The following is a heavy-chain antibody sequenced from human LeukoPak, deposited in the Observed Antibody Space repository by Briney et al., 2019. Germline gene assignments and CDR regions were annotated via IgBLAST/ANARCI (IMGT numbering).Heavy chain of an antibody. CDR1: GFTFSSYA. Sequence: GGPLGLSCAASGFTFSSYAMSWVRQAPGKGLEWVSTISSSGGSTYYADSVKGRFTISRDNSKNTLYLQMNSLRAEDTAVYYCATQYTTPVYRYFDYWGQGTLVTVSS. CDR3: ATQYTTPVYRYFDY. J-gene: IGHJ4*02. V-gene: IGHV3-23*01. CDR2: ISSSGGST. D-gene: IGHD5-12*01.